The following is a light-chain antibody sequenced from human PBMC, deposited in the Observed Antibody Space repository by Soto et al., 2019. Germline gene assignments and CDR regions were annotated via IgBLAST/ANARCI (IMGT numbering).Light chain of an antibody. CDR2: EVS. Sequence: QSVLTQAASVSGSPGQTITISCTGTSSDVGSYNYVSWYQQHPGKAPKLMIYEVSDRPSGISSRFSGSKSGNTASLTISGLQTEDEADYYCSSYTSSSPLFGTGTKVTVL. CDR3: SSYTSSSPL. J-gene: IGLJ1*01. V-gene: IGLV2-14*01. CDR1: SSDVGSYNY.